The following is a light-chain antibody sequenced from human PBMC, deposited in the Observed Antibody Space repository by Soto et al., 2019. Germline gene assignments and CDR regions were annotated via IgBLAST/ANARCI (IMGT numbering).Light chain of an antibody. CDR3: CSYASSSTYV. J-gene: IGLJ1*01. Sequence: QSALTQPASVSGSPGQSVTISCTGTNTNIGTYQAISWYQQHPGKAPKLILYEVSQRPSGVSDRFSGSKSGNTASLTISGLQAEDEADYHCCSYASSSTYVFGTGTKLTVL. V-gene: IGLV2-23*02. CDR2: EVS. CDR1: NTNIGTYQA.